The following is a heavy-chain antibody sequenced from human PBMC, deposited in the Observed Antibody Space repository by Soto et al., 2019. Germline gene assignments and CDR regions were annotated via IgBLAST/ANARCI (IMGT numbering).Heavy chain of an antibody. V-gene: IGHV3-15*07. Sequence: WGSLRLSWTAADFRSIDFGSHWIRKAQGKGLEWVGRIKSKSDGGTTDYAAPVKGRFIISRDDSKNTVYLQMSSLKTEDTAVYYFIFQGEDG. D-gene: IGHD3-3*01. CDR2: IKSKSDGGTT. CDR3: IFQGEDG. J-gene: IGHJ6*01. CDR1: DFRSIDFG.